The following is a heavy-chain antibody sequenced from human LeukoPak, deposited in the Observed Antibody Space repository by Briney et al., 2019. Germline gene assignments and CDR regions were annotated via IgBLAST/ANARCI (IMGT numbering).Heavy chain of an antibody. D-gene: IGHD4-17*01. CDR3: ARDDNGDSPDYYYGMDV. V-gene: IGHV3-21*01. CDR1: GFTFSSYS. CDR2: ISSSSSYI. J-gene: IGHJ6*02. Sequence: PGGSLRLSCAASGFTFSSYSMNWVRQAPGKGLEWVSSISSSSSYIYYADSVKGRFTISRDNAKNSLYLQMNSLRAEDTAVYYCARDDNGDSPDYYYGMDVWGQGTTVTVSS.